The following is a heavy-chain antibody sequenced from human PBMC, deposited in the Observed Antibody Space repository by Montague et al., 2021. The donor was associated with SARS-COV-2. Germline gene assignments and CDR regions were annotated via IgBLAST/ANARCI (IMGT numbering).Heavy chain of an antibody. D-gene: IGHD2-2*01. V-gene: IGHV6-1*01. CDR2: TYYRSKWYN. CDR1: GDSVSRNSAA. Sequence: CAISGDSVSRNSAAWNWIRQSPSRGLEWLGRTYYRSKWYNDYAVSVKSRITINPGTSKNQFSLHLNSVTPEDTAVYYCARIPVGSKYYFDFWGQGTLVTVSS. CDR3: ARIPVGSKYYFDF. J-gene: IGHJ4*02.